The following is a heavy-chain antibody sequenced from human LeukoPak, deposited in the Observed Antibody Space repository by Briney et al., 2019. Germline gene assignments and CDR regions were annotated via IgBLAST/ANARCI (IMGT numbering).Heavy chain of an antibody. J-gene: IGHJ6*03. CDR1: GFTISSYC. Sequence: GGSLRLSCAASGFTISSYCMIWVRQAPGKGLEWVALVRYDGSNAYDADSVKGRFTISRDNSKNTLYLQMNTLRAEDTAVYYCAKDSAGYSRVWSPYYPYMDLGDKGTTVTVSS. D-gene: IGHD6-19*01. V-gene: IGHV3-30*02. CDR3: AKDSAGYSRVWSPYYPYMDL. CDR2: VRYDGSNA.